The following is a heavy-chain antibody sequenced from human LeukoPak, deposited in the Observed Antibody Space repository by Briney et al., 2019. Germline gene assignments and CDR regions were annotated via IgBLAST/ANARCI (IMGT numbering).Heavy chain of an antibody. Sequence: GGSLTPSCAASGFTFSSYGMRWVRQAPGKGLEWVAVISYDGSNKYYADSVKGRFTISRDNSKNTLYLQMNSLRAEDTAAYYCAKDVRNIQGIAAAGYYYGMDVWGQGTTVTVSS. V-gene: IGHV3-30*18. CDR1: GFTFSSYG. CDR3: AKDVRNIQGIAAAGYYYGMDV. J-gene: IGHJ6*02. D-gene: IGHD6-13*01. CDR2: ISYDGSNK.